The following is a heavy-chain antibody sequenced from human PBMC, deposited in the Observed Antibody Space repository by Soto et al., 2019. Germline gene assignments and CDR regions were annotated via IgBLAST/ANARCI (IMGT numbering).Heavy chain of an antibody. CDR2: IAASGTIT. CDR3: SRLPTLVVPAALILAT. CDR1: GFIFSNHA. D-gene: IGHD2-2*01. Sequence: GGSLRLSCAASGFIFSNHAMSWVRQAPGKGLEWISAIAASGTITSDADSAKGRFTISRDNSRSTLYLQMNSLRAEDTAVYYCSRLPTLVVPAALILATWGQGTRVTVSS. V-gene: IGHV3-23*01. J-gene: IGHJ5*02.